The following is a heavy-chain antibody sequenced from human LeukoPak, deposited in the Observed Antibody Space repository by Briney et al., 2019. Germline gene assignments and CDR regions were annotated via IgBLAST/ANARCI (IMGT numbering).Heavy chain of an antibody. CDR3: ARLREPRYVYYYDSSGYRGLDY. V-gene: IGHV4-34*01. Sequence: SETLSLTCAVYGGSFSGYYWSWIRQPPGKGLEWIGEINHSGSTYYNPSLKSRVTISVDTSKNQFSLKLSSVTAADTAVYYCARLREPRYVYYYDSSGYRGLDYWGQGTLVTVSS. D-gene: IGHD3-22*01. J-gene: IGHJ4*02. CDR1: GGSFSGYY. CDR2: INHSGST.